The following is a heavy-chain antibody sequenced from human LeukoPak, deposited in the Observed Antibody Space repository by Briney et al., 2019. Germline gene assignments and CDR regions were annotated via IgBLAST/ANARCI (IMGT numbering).Heavy chain of an antibody. Sequence: SETLSLTCTVSGGSISSSSYYWGWVRQPPGKGLEWIGSIYYSGSTYYNPSLKSRVTISVDTSKNQFSLKLSSVTAADTAVYYRARLRDWFDPWGQGTLVTVSS. J-gene: IGHJ5*02. CDR3: ARLRDWFDP. CDR2: IYYSGST. CDR1: GGSISSSSYY. V-gene: IGHV4-39*01.